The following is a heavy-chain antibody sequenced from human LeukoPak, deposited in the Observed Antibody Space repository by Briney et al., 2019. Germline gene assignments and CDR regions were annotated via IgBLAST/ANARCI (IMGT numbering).Heavy chain of an antibody. J-gene: IGHJ4*02. V-gene: IGHV3-49*04. CDR3: TRVGATNPYWDY. CDR2: IRSKAYGGTT. D-gene: IGHD1-26*01. CDR1: GFTFSSYW. Sequence: GGSLRLSCAASGFTFSSYWMSWVRQAPGKGLEWVGFIRSKAYGGTTEYAASVKGRFTISRGDSKSIAYLQMNSLKTEDTAVYYCTRVGATNPYWDYWGQGTLVTVSS.